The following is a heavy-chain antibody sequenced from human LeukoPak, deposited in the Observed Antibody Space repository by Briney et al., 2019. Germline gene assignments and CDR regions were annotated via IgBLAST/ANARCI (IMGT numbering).Heavy chain of an antibody. CDR3: ARGRRYCDSTTCYGMYYVDY. CDR1: GYTFTSYA. D-gene: IGHD2-2*01. Sequence: ASVKVSCKASGYTFTSYAMNWVRQAPEQGLEWMGWINTDTGNPTYAQGFTGRFVFSLDTSVSTAYLQISSLEAEDTAVYYCARGRRYCDSTTCYGMYYVDYWGQGTLVTVSS. J-gene: IGHJ4*02. V-gene: IGHV7-4-1*02. CDR2: INTDTGNP.